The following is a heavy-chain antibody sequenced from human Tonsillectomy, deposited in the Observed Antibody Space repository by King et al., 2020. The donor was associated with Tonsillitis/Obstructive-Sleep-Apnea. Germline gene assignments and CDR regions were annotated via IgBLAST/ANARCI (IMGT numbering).Heavy chain of an antibody. CDR3: ARVIAAAGTDWFDP. D-gene: IGHD6-13*01. CDR1: GFTFSSYS. V-gene: IGHV3-21*01. Sequence: VQLVESGGGLVKPGGSLRLSCAASGFTFSSYSMIWVRQAPGKGLEWVSSISSSSSYFYYADSVRGRFTISRDNAKNSLYLQMNHLRAEDTAVYYCARVIAAAGTDWFDPWGQGTLVTVSS. CDR2: ISSSSSYF. J-gene: IGHJ5*02.